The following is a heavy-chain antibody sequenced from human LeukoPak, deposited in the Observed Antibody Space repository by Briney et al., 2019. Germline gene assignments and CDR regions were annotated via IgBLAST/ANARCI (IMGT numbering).Heavy chain of an antibody. Sequence: SETLSLTCTVSGGSIRSTSYYWGWISQPPGKGLEWLGSVHHSGSTYDNPSLKSRVTISVDTSKNQFSLKLISVTAADTAVYYCARRSTVAGRGRFDPWGQGTLVTVSS. CDR2: VHHSGST. CDR3: ARRSTVAGRGRFDP. J-gene: IGHJ5*02. D-gene: IGHD6-19*01. CDR1: GGSIRSTSYY. V-gene: IGHV4-39*01.